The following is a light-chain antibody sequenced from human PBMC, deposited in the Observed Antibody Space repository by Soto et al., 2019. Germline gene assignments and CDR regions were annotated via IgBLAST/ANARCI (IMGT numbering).Light chain of an antibody. J-gene: IGKJ1*01. V-gene: IGKV3-20*01. CDR2: GAA. CDR3: QEYGSSPGT. Sequence: EIVLTQSPGTLSLSPGERATLSCRASQSVSSSYLAWYQQKPGQAPRLLIYGAASRATGIPDRFSGSGSGTDFTLTISRVEHEDFAVYYCQEYGSSPGTFGQGTKVEIK. CDR1: QSVSSSY.